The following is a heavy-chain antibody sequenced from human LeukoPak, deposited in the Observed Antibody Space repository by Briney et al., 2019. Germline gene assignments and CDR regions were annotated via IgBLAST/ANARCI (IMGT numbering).Heavy chain of an antibody. CDR1: GGSISSSNW. CDR2: IYHSGST. CDR3: ATYRQSSSSSWELGRGFDP. Sequence: SETLSLTCAVSGGSISSSNWWSWVRQPPGKGLEWIGEIYHSGSTNYNPSLKSRVTISVDKSKNQFSLKLSSVTAADTAVYYCATYRQSSSSSWELGRGFDPWGQGTLVTVSS. V-gene: IGHV4-4*02. D-gene: IGHD6-13*01. J-gene: IGHJ5*02.